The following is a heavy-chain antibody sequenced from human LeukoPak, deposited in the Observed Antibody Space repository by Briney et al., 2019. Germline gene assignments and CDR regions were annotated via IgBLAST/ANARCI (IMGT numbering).Heavy chain of an antibody. CDR2: INTDGSST. Sequence: GGSLRLSCAASGFTFSSYWMHWVRQAPGKGLVWVSRINTDGSSTTYADSVKGRFTISRDNAKNTLYLQMNSLRAEDTAVYYCARGYSSSYRIDYWGQGTLVTVSS. D-gene: IGHD6-6*01. V-gene: IGHV3-74*01. CDR1: GFTFSSYW. J-gene: IGHJ4*02. CDR3: ARGYSSSYRIDY.